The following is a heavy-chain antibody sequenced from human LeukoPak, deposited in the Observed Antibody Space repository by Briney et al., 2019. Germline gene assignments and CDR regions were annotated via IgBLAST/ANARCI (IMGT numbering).Heavy chain of an antibody. D-gene: IGHD3-22*01. CDR2: VYYSGST. CDR1: GGSISSVNYY. J-gene: IGHJ4*02. V-gene: IGHV4-39*01. Sequence: PSETLSLTCTVSGGSISSVNYYWGWIRQPPGKGLEWIGSVYYSGSTYYSPSLKSRVTISVDTSKNQFSLELSSVTAADTTVYFCAGGSYDNRGSSFDYWGQGTLVTVSS. CDR3: AGGSYDNRGSSFDY.